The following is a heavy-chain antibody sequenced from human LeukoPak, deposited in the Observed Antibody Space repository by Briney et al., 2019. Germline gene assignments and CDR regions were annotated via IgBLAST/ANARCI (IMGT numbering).Heavy chain of an antibody. CDR1: GFTFRSYW. V-gene: IGHV3-74*01. CDR3: VRSLVTGDPAFDI. CDR2: INSDGSST. J-gene: IGHJ3*02. D-gene: IGHD7-27*01. Sequence: GGSLRLSCAASGFTFRSYWMHWVRQAPGKGLVCVSRINSDGSSTRYADSVKGRFTISRDNAKNTLYLQMNSLRVEDTAVYYCVRSLVTGDPAFDIWGQGTMVTVSS.